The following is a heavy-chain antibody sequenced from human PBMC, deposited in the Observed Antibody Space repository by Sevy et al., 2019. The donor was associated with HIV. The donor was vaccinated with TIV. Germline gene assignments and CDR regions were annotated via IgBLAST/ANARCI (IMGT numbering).Heavy chain of an antibody. CDR1: GFTFSDYY. V-gene: IGHV3-11*01. Sequence: GGSLRLSCAASGFTFSDYYMSWIRQAPGKGLEWVSYISSSGSTIYYADSVKGRFTISRDNAKNSLYLQMNSLRAEDTAVYYCAREYSSSWYNCNYYMDVWGKGTTVTVSS. D-gene: IGHD6-13*01. J-gene: IGHJ6*03. CDR3: AREYSSSWYNCNYYMDV. CDR2: ISSSGSTI.